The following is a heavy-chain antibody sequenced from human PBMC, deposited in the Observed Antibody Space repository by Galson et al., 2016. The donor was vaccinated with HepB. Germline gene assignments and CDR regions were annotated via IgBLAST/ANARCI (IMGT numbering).Heavy chain of an antibody. CDR1: GFDFSHYN. D-gene: IGHD3-3*02. Sequence: SLRLSCAASGFDFSHYNMNWVRQAPGKGLEYVAVTSFDGGETYYADPVKGRFTISRDNSKNTLSLQLNSLRAEDTAVYYCTRGRGHIYGAFDYWGQGTHVTVSS. CDR2: TSFDGGET. J-gene: IGHJ4*02. CDR3: TRGRGHIYGAFDY. V-gene: IGHV3-30*03.